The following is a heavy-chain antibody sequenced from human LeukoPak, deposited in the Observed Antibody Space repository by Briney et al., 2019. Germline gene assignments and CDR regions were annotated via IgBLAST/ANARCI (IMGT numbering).Heavy chain of an antibody. J-gene: IGHJ6*02. Sequence: VASVKVSCKASGGTFSSYAISWVRQAPGQGLEWMGRIIPILGIANYAQKLQGRVTITADKSTSTAYMELSSLRSEDTAVYYCARVGHSGYDSPYYYYGMDVWGQGTTVTVSS. D-gene: IGHD5-12*01. CDR2: IIPILGIA. CDR1: GGTFSSYA. CDR3: ARVGHSGYDSPYYYYGMDV. V-gene: IGHV1-69*04.